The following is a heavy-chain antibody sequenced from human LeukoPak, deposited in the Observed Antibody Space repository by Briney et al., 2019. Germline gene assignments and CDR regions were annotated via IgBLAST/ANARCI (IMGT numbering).Heavy chain of an antibody. CDR3: ARGAIVARGNWFDP. CDR2: IIPIFGTA. J-gene: IGHJ5*02. D-gene: IGHD2-15*01. CDR1: GGTFSSYA. V-gene: IGHV1-69*13. Sequence: ASVKVSCKASGGTFSSYAISWVRQAPGQGLEWMGGIIPIFGTANYAQKFQGRVTITADESTSTAYMELSSLRSEDTAVYYCARGAIVARGNWFDPWGQGTLVTVSS.